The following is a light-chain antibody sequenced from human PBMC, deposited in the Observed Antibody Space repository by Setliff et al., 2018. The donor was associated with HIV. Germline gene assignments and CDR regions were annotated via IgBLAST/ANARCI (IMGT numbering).Light chain of an antibody. Sequence: QSALTQPPSVSGSPGQSVTISCTGTSSDVGYYNRISWFQQAPGTAPKMMIHEVSNRPSGVPDRFSGSKSGNTASLTISGLQAEDEAEYYCSSYTTSSFLYVFGTGTKVTVL. CDR3: SSYTTSSFLYV. CDR2: EVS. V-gene: IGLV2-18*02. CDR1: SSDVGYYNR. J-gene: IGLJ1*01.